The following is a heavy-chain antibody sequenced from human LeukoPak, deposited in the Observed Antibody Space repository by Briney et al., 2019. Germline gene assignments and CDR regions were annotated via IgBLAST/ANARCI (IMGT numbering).Heavy chain of an antibody. D-gene: IGHD3-22*01. Sequence: PGGSLSLSCVASGFTFSAAGMHWVRQAPGKGLEWVAFIRIDGSSTYYADSVKGRFTISRDNSESKLFLQMNSLRAEDTAVYYCARSPSNYYDKGYYYYYYMDVWGKGTTVTISS. CDR2: IRIDGSST. CDR3: ARSPSNYYDKGYYYYYYMDV. CDR1: GFTFSAAG. J-gene: IGHJ6*03. V-gene: IGHV3-30*02.